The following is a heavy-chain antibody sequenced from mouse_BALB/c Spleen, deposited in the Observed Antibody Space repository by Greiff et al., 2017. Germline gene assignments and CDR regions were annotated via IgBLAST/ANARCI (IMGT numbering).Heavy chain of an antibody. Sequence: VQLQQSGAELVRSGASVKMSCKASGYTFTSYWMHWVKQRPGQGLEWIGYINPSTGYTEYNQKFKDKATLTADKSSSTAYMQLSSLTSEDSAVYYCAKIYYYGSSSYYYAMDYWGQGTSVTVSS. V-gene: IGHV1S26*01. CDR1: GYTFTSYW. CDR3: AKIYYYGSSSYYYAMDY. J-gene: IGHJ4*01. CDR2: INPSTGYT. D-gene: IGHD1-1*01.